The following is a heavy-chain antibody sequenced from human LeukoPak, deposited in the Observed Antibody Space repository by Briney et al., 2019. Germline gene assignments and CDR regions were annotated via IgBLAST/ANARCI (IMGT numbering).Heavy chain of an antibody. J-gene: IGHJ5*02. Sequence: GGSLRLSCTVSGFIFSDSWMAWIRQAPGKGLEWVAIIEKNGSGKNYVDSVKGRFIISRDNAKNSLFLQMDSLKVEDTAIYYCTTDRWYSADHWGQGTPVTVSS. V-gene: IGHV3-7*03. D-gene: IGHD2-15*01. CDR3: TTDRWYSADH. CDR1: GFIFSDSW. CDR2: IEKNGSGK.